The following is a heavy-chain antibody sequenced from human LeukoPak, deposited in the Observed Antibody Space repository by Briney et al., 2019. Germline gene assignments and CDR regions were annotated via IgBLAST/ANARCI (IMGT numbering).Heavy chain of an antibody. J-gene: IGHJ4*02. CDR2: SRGSGAST. CDR3: APRGSGWYFDY. CDR1: GFTFSSYA. Sequence: GGSLRLSCAVSGFTFSSYAMDWVRQAPGKGLEWVSASRGSGASTYYADVVKGLSTISRDNSKTTLYLQMNSLTAEDTAVYYCAPRGSGWYFDYWGQGNLVTVSS. V-gene: IGHV3-23*01. D-gene: IGHD6-19*01.